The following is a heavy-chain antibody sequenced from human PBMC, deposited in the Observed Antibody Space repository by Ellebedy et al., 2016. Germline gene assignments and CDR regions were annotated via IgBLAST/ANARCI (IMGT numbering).Heavy chain of an antibody. J-gene: IGHJ5*01. CDR3: ATHQATGTGRGGCDS. CDR1: GGSISSGSYY. V-gene: IGHV4-39*01. CDR2: IYFSGST. D-gene: IGHD1-7*01. Sequence: GSLRLXCTVSGGSISSGSYYWGWIRQPPGKGLEWIGSIYFSGSTYYKPSLKSRVTISVDTSKNQFSLKLSSVTAADTAVYFCATHQATGTGRGGCDSWGQGTLVTVSS.